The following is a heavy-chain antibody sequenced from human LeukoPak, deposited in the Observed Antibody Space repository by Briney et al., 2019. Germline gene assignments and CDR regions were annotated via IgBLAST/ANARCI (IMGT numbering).Heavy chain of an antibody. CDR1: GFTFSSYA. V-gene: IGHV3-23*01. CDR3: ATMGYDFWSGYWPDY. D-gene: IGHD3-3*01. Sequence: GGSLRLSCAASGFTFSSYAMSWVRQAPGKGLEWVSTISGSGGSTDCADSVKGRFTISRDNSKNTLYLQMDSLGAEDTAEYYCATMGYDFWSGYWPDYWGQGTLVTVSS. J-gene: IGHJ4*02. CDR2: ISGSGGST.